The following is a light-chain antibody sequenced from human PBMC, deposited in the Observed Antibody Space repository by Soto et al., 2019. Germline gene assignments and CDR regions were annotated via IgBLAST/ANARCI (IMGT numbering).Light chain of an antibody. CDR1: SSDVGGYNY. Sequence: QSALTQPPSASGSPGQSVTISCTGTSSDVGGYNYVSWYQQHPGKAPKLMIYDVITRPSGVPDRFSGSKSGNTASLTVSGLQAEDEADYYCSSYAGSNNYVIFGGGTKLTVL. CDR3: SSYAGSNNYVI. CDR2: DVI. J-gene: IGLJ2*01. V-gene: IGLV2-8*01.